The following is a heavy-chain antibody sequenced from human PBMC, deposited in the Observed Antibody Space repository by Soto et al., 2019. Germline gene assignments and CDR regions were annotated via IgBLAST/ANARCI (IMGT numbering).Heavy chain of an antibody. CDR2: INQDGSHK. D-gene: IGHD6-19*01. Sequence: PGGSLRLSCAASGFTLTTYWMSWVRQAPGKGLEWVANINQDGSHKYYVDYVKGRFTNYRDNAKNSVFLQMDSLRTEDTGIYYCARAVAAGGSYWGQGTLVTGSS. J-gene: IGHJ4*02. CDR3: ARAVAAGGSY. V-gene: IGHV3-7*01. CDR1: GFTLTTYW.